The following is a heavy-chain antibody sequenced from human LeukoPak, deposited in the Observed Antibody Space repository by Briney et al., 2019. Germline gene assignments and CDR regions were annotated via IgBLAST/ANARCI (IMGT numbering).Heavy chain of an antibody. D-gene: IGHD5-24*01. J-gene: IGHJ4*02. Sequence: SETLSLTCAVYGGSFSGYYWSWIRQPPGKGLERIGEINHSGSTNYNASLKSRVTISVDTSKNQFSLKLSSVTAADTAVYYCAGHAEMATITPFDYWGQGTLVTVSS. CDR3: AGHAEMATITPFDY. CDR1: GGSFSGYY. CDR2: INHSGST. V-gene: IGHV4-34*01.